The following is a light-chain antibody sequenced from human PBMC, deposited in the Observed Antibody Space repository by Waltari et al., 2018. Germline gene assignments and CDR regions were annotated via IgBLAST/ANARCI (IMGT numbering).Light chain of an antibody. V-gene: IGLV1-47*01. Sequence: QSVLTQPPPASGTPGQRVTISCSGSSSNIGSNYVYWYQQLPGTAPKLPIYRNNQRPSGVPDRFSGSKSVTSASLAISGLRSEDEADYYCAAWDDSLSGVVFGGGTKLTVL. CDR1: SSNIGSNY. J-gene: IGLJ2*01. CDR3: AAWDDSLSGVV. CDR2: RNN.